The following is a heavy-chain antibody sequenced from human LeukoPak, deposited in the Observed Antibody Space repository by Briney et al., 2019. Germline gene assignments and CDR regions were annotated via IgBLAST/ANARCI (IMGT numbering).Heavy chain of an antibody. CDR2: ISAYNGNT. CDR1: GYTFTSYG. J-gene: IGHJ5*02. V-gene: IGHV1-18*01. Sequence: GASVKVSCKASGYTFTSYGIRWVRQAPGQGLEWMGWISAYNGNTNYAQKLQGRVTMTTDTSTSTAYMELRSLRSDDTAVYCCARYKRGYCGGDCYSRWFDPWGQGTLVTVSS. D-gene: IGHD2-21*02. CDR3: ARYKRGYCGGDCYSRWFDP.